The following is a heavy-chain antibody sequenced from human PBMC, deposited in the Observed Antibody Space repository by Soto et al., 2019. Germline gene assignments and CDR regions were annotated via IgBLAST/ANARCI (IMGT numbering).Heavy chain of an antibody. D-gene: IGHD6-6*01. J-gene: IGHJ6*02. CDR3: LRILSVAARPGDYYGMDV. CDR1: GFSVTTTGIR. Sequence: SGPTLVNPTEPLTLTCTLSGFSVTTTGIRVSRIRQPPGKALEWLARIDWDDDENYSTSLKTRLTISKDTSKNQAVLIMTNMDPVGTGTYYCLRILSVAARPGDYYGMDVWGQGTTVTVSS. V-gene: IGHV2-70*11. CDR2: IDWDDDE.